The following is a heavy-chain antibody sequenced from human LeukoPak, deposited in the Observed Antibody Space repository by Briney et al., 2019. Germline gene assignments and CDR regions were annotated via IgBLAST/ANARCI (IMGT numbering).Heavy chain of an antibody. J-gene: IGHJ5*02. CDR1: GYTFTSYD. V-gene: IGHV1-8*03. CDR3: ARVIKDVEDGYNWSPNWFDP. Sequence: GASVKVSCKASGYTFTSYDINWVRQATGQGLEWMGWMNPNSGNTGYAQKFQGRVTITRNTSISTAYMELGSLRSEDTAVYYCARVIKDVEDGYNWSPNWFDPWGQGTLVTVSS. D-gene: IGHD5-24*01. CDR2: MNPNSGNT.